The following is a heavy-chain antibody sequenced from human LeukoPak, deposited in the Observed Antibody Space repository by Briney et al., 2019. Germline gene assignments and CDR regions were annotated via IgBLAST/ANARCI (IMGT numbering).Heavy chain of an antibody. D-gene: IGHD6-6*01. CDR2: IIPIFGTA. J-gene: IGHJ6*03. Sequence: SVKVSCKASGYTFTGYYMHWVRQAPGQGLEWMGGIIPIFGTANYAQKFQGRVTITTDESTSTAYMELSSLRSEDTAVYYCARDGQLPRTGPNYYYYMDVWGKGTTVTVSS. V-gene: IGHV1-69*05. CDR1: GYTFTGYY. CDR3: ARDGQLPRTGPNYYYYMDV.